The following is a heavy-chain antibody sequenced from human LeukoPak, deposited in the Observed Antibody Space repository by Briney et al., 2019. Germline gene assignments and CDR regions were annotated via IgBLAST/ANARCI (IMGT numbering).Heavy chain of an antibody. D-gene: IGHD6-13*01. CDR3: ARGTFSSSWHSDH. Sequence: PGGSLRLFCAASGFTFTTYGMHCVRQAPGKGLEWVAVISYDGSYKNYVDSVKGRFTISRDNSKNTLYLQMISLRAEDTAVYYCARGTFSSSWHSDHWGQGTLVTVSS. V-gene: IGHV3-30*03. CDR1: GFTFTTYG. CDR2: ISYDGSYK. J-gene: IGHJ4*02.